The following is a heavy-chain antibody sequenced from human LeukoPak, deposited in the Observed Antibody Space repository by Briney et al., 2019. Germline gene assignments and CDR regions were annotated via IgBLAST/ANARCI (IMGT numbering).Heavy chain of an antibody. J-gene: IGHJ6*03. CDR2: IYYSGYT. CDR1: GGSISSYY. V-gene: IGHV4-59*08. Sequence: SETLSLTCTVSGGSISSYYWSWIRQPPGKGLKWIGNIYYSGYTTYSPSLRSRVTISVDTSKNQFSPKLSSVTAADTAVYYCARNIAVAGRGDYMDVWGKGTTVTISS. D-gene: IGHD6-19*01. CDR3: ARNIAVAGRGDYMDV.